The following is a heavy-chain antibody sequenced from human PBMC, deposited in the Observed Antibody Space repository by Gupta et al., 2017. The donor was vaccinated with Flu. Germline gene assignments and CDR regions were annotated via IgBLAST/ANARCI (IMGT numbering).Heavy chain of an antibody. CDR1: TYA. CDR2: STGNGGGT. D-gene: IGHD4-17*01. V-gene: IGHV3-23*01. CDR3: ARDPNGDYVGAFDS. J-gene: IGHJ4*02. Sequence: TYAVTWVSQSPQKGLEGVASSTGNGGGTSYADAVKGRFTVSRDNSKNTLYLKMKSLRAEDTAVYFCARDPNGDYVGAFDSWGQVTLVTVAA.